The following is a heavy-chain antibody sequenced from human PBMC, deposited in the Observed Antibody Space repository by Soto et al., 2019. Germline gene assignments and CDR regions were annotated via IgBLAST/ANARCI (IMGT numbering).Heavy chain of an antibody. CDR3: ARQIYYYDSSGYDPAAFDI. V-gene: IGHV4-39*01. J-gene: IGHJ3*02. D-gene: IGHD3-22*01. CDR2: IYYSGST. CDR1: ACSISRSSYY. Sequence: QLQLQESGPGLVKPSETLSLTCTVSACSISRSSYYWGWIRQPPGKGLQWIGSIYYSGSTNYTPALKSRVTISVYTTKNQSSLKVSSVTATDTAVYYCARQIYYYDSSGYDPAAFDIWGQGTMVTVSS.